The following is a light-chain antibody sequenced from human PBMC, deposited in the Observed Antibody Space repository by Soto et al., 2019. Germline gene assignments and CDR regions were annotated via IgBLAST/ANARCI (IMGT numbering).Light chain of an antibody. CDR1: QSVSSN. V-gene: IGKV3-15*01. Sequence: EIVMTQSPATQSVSPGERATLSCRASQSVSSNLAWYQQKPGQAPRLLIYGASTRATGIPARFSGSGSGTEFTLTISSLQSEDFAFYYCQQYNNWPLTFGGGTKVEIK. CDR3: QQYNNWPLT. J-gene: IGKJ4*01. CDR2: GAS.